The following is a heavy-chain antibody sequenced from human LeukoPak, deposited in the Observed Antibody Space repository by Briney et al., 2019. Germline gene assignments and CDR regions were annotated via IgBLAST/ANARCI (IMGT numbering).Heavy chain of an antibody. D-gene: IGHD3-22*01. V-gene: IGHV3-66*01. Sequence: PSETLSLTCAVYGGSFSGYYWSWIRQPPGKGLEWVSIIYSDGSTYYADSVKGRFTISRDNSKNKLYLQMNSLRAEDTALYYCASHYYDSRGYYGIDFWGQGTLVTVSS. J-gene: IGHJ4*02. CDR2: IYSDGST. CDR1: GGSFSGYY. CDR3: ASHYYDSRGYYGIDF.